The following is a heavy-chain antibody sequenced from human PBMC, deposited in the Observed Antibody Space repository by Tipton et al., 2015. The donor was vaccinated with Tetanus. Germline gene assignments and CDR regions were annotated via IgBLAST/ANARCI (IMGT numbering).Heavy chain of an antibody. V-gene: IGHV3-30*03. CDR2: ISHVGSNK. CDR1: GFTPSSHD. Sequence: SLRLSCAASGFTPSSHDMHWVRQAPGKGLEWVAAISHVGSNKYYGDSVRGRFTISRDDSKNTLSLQMNSLRTEDTAIYYCTRKGYDDFDFWGQGTLVTVSS. J-gene: IGHJ4*02. CDR3: TRKGYDDFDF. D-gene: IGHD3-22*01.